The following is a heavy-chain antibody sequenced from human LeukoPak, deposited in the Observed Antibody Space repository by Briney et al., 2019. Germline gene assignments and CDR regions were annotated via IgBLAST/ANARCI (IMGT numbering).Heavy chain of an antibody. D-gene: IGHD4-23*01. CDR1: GFTFSSFA. Sequence: GGSLRLSCSASGFTFSSFAMHWVRQAPGKGLEYVSAISSNGGSTYYADSVKGRFTMSRDNSKNTLYLQMSSLRPEDTAVYYCARDPNYGGNSFDYWGQGTLVTVSS. V-gene: IGHV3-64D*09. J-gene: IGHJ4*02. CDR3: ARDPNYGGNSFDY. CDR2: ISSNGGST.